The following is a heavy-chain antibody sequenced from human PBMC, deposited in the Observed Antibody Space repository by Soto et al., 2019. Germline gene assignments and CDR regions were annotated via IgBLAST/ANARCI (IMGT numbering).Heavy chain of an antibody. V-gene: IGHV4-34*01. CDR2: INHSGST. Sequence: SETLSLTCTVSGGSLKSGGYYWSWIRQPPGRGLEWIGEINHSGSTNYNPSLKSRVTISVDTSKNQFSLKLTSVTAADTAVYYCARDKITGLFDYWGQGTLVTVSS. D-gene: IGHD2-8*02. CDR3: ARDKITGLFDY. CDR1: GGSLKSGGYY. J-gene: IGHJ4*02.